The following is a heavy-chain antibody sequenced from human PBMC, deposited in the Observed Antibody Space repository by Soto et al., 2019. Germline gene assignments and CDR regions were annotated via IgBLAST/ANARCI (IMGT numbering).Heavy chain of an antibody. Sequence: QVQLQESGPGLMKPSQTLSLTCTVSGGSITSGGYYWSWIRQQPGQGLEWVAYTYNSGSTYYNPSLKSRATISLDTSQNQFSLKLSSVTAADTAVYYCARDPPYSPFAMDVWGQGTTVTVSS. CDR1: GGSITSGGYY. CDR3: ARDPPYSPFAMDV. V-gene: IGHV4-31*03. CDR2: TYNSGST. J-gene: IGHJ6*02. D-gene: IGHD6-13*01.